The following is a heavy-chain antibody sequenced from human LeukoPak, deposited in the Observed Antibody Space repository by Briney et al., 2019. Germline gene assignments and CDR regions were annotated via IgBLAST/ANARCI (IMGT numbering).Heavy chain of an antibody. Sequence: PVGSLRLSCEASGFSVSSNYVTWVRQAPGQGLEWVSVIYSGGSTYYADSVEGRVTISRDKSTNIVYLQMKSLRPEDTAVYFCARGERFTVWGVDECFYGLDGCGQRTTVSVSS. CDR1: GFSVSSNY. D-gene: IGHD3-16*01. J-gene: IGHJ6*01. CDR2: IYSGGST. V-gene: IGHV3-66*01. CDR3: ARGERFTVWGVDECFYGLDG.